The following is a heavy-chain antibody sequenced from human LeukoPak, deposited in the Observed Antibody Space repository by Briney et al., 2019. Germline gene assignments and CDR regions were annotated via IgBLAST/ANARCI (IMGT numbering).Heavy chain of an antibody. J-gene: IGHJ3*02. CDR1: GFTVSSNY. Sequence: GGSLRLSCAASGFTVSSNYMSWVRQAPGKGLEWVSLIYSDGSTYYADSVKGRFTISRDNSKNTMYLQMNSLRAEDTAVYFCGRGGAGIDNWVQGTTVIVSS. CDR3: GRGGAGIDN. CDR2: IYSDGST. D-gene: IGHD4-17*01. V-gene: IGHV3-66*01.